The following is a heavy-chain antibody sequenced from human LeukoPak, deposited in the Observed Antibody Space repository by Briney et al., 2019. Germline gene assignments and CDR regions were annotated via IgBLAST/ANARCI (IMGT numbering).Heavy chain of an antibody. CDR2: IYYSGST. CDR1: GGSISSYY. D-gene: IGHD3-3*01. CDR3: ARQAYDFWSGYYTGYYYYGMGV. J-gene: IGHJ6*02. V-gene: IGHV4-59*01. Sequence: SETLSLTCTVSGGSISSYYWSWIRQPPGKGLEWIGYIYYSGSTNYNPSLKSRVTISVDTSKNQFSLKLSSVTAADTAVYYCARQAYDFWSGYYTGYYYYGMGVWGQGTTVTVSS.